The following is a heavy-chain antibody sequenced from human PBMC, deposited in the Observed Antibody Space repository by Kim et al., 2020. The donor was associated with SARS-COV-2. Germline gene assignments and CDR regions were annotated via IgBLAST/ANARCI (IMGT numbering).Heavy chain of an antibody. CDR2: ISYDGSNK. CDR1: GFTFSSYA. J-gene: IGHJ4*02. Sequence: GGSLRLSCAASGFTFSSYAMHWVRQAPGKGLEWVAVISYDGSNKYYVDSVKGRFTISRDNSKNTLYLQMNSLRAEDTAVYYCARDKRSSWQGYSGSYPFDYWGQGTLVTVSS. V-gene: IGHV3-30*04. CDR3: ARDKRSSWQGYSGSYPFDY. D-gene: IGHD1-26*01.